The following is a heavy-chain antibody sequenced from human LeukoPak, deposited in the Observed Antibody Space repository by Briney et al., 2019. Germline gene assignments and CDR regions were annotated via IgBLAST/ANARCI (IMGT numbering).Heavy chain of an antibody. CDR3: AKTVVVTANPRAFDI. CDR2: INSDGINT. J-gene: IGHJ3*02. D-gene: IGHD2-21*02. V-gene: IGHV3-74*01. Sequence: GGSLRLSCAASGFTFSNYWMHWVRQAPGKGLVWVSRINSDGINTSYADSVKGRFTISRDNAKNTLNLQMNSLRAEDTAVYYCAKTVVVTANPRAFDIWGQGTMVTVSS. CDR1: GFTFSNYW.